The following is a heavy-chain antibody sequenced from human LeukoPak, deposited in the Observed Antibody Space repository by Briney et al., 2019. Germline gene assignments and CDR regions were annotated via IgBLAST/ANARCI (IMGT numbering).Heavy chain of an antibody. D-gene: IGHD2-2*01. V-gene: IGHV3-48*01. CDR2: ISSSSSTI. J-gene: IGHJ4*02. CDR3: ARYQLLPFDY. CDR1: GFTFSSYS. Sequence: PGGSLRLSCAASGFTFSSYSMNWVRQAPGKGLEWVSYISSSSSTIYYADSVKGRFTISRDNAKNSLYLQMNSLRAEDTAVYYCARYQLLPFDYWGQGTLVTVSS.